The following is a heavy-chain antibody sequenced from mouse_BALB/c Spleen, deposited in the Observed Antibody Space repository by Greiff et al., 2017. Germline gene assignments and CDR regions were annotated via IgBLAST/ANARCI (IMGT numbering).Heavy chain of an antibody. CDR2: ISYSGST. D-gene: IGHD1-2*01. Sequence: EVKLLESGPGLVKPSQSLSLTCTVTGYSITSDYAWNWIRQFPGNKLEWMGYISYSGSTSYNPSLKSRISITRDTSKNQFFLQLNSVTTEDTATYYCASLLRPYYYAMDYWGQGTSVTVSS. V-gene: IGHV3-2*02. CDR3: ASLLRPYYYAMDY. CDR1: GYSITSDYA. J-gene: IGHJ4*01.